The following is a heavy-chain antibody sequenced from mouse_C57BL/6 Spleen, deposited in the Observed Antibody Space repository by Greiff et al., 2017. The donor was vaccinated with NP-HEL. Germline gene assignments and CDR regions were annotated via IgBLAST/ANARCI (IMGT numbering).Heavy chain of an antibody. CDR2: IDPANGNT. CDR1: GFNFKNTY. J-gene: IGHJ4*01. V-gene: IGHV14-3*01. D-gene: IGHD2-13*01. CDR3: ARGEDYAMDY. Sequence: VQLQQSVAELVRPGASVKLSCTASGFNFKNTYMHWVKQRPEQGLEWIGRIDPANGNTKYAQKFQGKATITADTSSNTAYLQLSSLTSEDTAIYYGARGEDYAMDYWGQGTSVTVSS.